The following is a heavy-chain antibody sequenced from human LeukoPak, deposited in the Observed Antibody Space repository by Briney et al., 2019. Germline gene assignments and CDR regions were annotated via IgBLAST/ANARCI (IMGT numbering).Heavy chain of an antibody. Sequence: SGPTLVKPTQTLTLTRTFSGFSLSTTGVGVGWIRQHPGKALEWLALIYWHDETRYNPSLKSRLTIAKDTSKNQVVLTLTNMDPVDTATYYCARRPEGTLTTTFDYWGQGTLVTVSS. CDR1: GFSLSTTGVG. V-gene: IGHV2-5*01. D-gene: IGHD4-11*01. CDR2: IYWHDET. J-gene: IGHJ4*02. CDR3: ARRPEGTLTTTFDY.